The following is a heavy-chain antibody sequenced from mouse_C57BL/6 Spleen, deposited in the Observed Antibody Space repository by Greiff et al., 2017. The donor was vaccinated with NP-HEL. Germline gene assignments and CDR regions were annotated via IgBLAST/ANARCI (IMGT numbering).Heavy chain of an antibody. CDR3: ARHDWFDY. V-gene: IGHV1-7*01. D-gene: IGHD2-13*01. Sequence: QVQLKESGAELAKPGASVKLSCKASGYTFTSYWMHWVKQRPGQGLEWIGYINPSSGYTKYNQKFKDKATLPADKSSSTAYMQLSSLTYEDSAVYYCARHDWFDYWGQGTTLTVSS. CDR2: INPSSGYT. CDR1: GYTFTSYW. J-gene: IGHJ2*01.